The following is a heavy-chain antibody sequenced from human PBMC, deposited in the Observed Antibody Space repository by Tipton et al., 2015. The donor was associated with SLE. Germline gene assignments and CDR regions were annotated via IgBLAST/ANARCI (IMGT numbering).Heavy chain of an antibody. CDR3: ASSRGVAVRAFDI. V-gene: IGHV4-59*11. D-gene: IGHD6-19*01. CDR1: GGSISSHY. Sequence: TLSLTCTVSGGSISSHYWSWIRQPPGKGLEWIGYSYYSGSTNYNPSLKSRVTISVDTSKNQFSLKLSSVTAADTAVYYCASSRGVAVRAFDIWGQGTMVTVSS. J-gene: IGHJ3*02. CDR2: SYYSGST.